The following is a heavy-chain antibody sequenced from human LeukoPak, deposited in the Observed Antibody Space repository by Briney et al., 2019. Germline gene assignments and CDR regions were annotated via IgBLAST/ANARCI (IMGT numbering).Heavy chain of an antibody. D-gene: IGHD3-10*01. CDR1: GFIVSSNY. V-gene: IGHV3-53*01. CDR3: AREKGRGVISPYFDY. J-gene: IGHJ4*02. Sequence: QAGGSLRLSCAASGFIVSSNYMSWVRQTPGKGLEWVSVIYSDGTTYYEDSVKGRFTISRDNSKNTLSLQMNSLRAEDTAVYYCAREKGRGVISPYFDYWGQGTLVSVSS. CDR2: IYSDGTT.